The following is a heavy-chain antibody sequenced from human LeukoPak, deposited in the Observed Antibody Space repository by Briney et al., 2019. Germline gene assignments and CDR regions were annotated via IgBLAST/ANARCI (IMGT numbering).Heavy chain of an antibody. D-gene: IGHD4-17*01. CDR3: ARGRLEGYGGRGAFDI. J-gene: IGHJ3*02. Sequence: SETLSLTCAVYGGSFSGYYWSWIRQPPGKGLEWIGEINHSGSTNYNPSLKSRVTISVDTSKNQFSLKLSSVTAADTAVYYCARGRLEGYGGRGAFDIWGQGTMVTVSS. CDR1: GGSFSGYY. V-gene: IGHV4-34*01. CDR2: INHSGST.